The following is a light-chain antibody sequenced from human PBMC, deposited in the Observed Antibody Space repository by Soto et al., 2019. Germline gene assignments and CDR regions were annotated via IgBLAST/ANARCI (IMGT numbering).Light chain of an antibody. CDR2: WAS. CDR3: QQYYSTPPYT. V-gene: IGKV4-1*01. Sequence: DIVMTQSPDSLAVSLGERATIDCKSSQSVLYSSNSKNYLAWYQQKPGQPPKLLIYWASTRESGVPDRFSGSGSGTDFTITISSLQAEDVAVYYCQQYYSTPPYTFGQGTKLEIK. CDR1: QSVLYSSNSKNY. J-gene: IGKJ2*01.